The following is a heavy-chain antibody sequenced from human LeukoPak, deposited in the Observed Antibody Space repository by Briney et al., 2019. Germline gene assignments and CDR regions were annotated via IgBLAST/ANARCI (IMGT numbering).Heavy chain of an antibody. CDR1: GFTFSSSN. D-gene: IGHD3-10*01. CDR3: EREWFGESN. V-gene: IGHV3-30*04. CDR2: ISYDGTKT. Sequence: GGSLRLSCAPSGFTFSSSNMHWVRQSPGKGLEWLALISYDGTKTYYAESVKGRFTVSRDNSRNTLFLQMNSLSAEDTAIYYCEREWFGESNWGQGARVTVSS. J-gene: IGHJ4*02.